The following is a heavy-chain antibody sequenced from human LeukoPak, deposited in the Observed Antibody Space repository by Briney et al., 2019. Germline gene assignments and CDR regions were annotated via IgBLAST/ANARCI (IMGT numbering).Heavy chain of an antibody. J-gene: IGHJ4*02. V-gene: IGHV4-38-2*01. CDR1: GYSISSGYY. CDR3: ASSYTMIVVVDY. Sequence: SETLSLTCGVSGYSISSGYYWGWIRQPPGKGLEGIGSIYHSGSTYYNPSLKSRVTISVDTSKNQFSLKLSSVTAADTAVYYCASSYTMIVVVDYWGQGTLVTVSS. CDR2: IYHSGST. D-gene: IGHD3-22*01.